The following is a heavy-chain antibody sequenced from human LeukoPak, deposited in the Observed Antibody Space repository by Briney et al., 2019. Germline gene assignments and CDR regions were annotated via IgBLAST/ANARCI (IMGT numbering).Heavy chain of an antibody. J-gene: IGHJ4*02. Sequence: PGGSLRLSCAASGLTFSIHWMNWVRQAPRKGLECVANINQDGSDKYYVDSVKGRFTISRDNTKNSQYLQMNSLRAEDTAVFYCVGGDYWGQGSLVTVSS. CDR3: VGGDY. CDR1: GLTFSIHW. CDR2: INQDGSDK. V-gene: IGHV3-7*01.